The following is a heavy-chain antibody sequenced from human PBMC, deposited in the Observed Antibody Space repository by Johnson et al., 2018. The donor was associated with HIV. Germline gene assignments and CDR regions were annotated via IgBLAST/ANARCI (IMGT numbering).Heavy chain of an antibody. D-gene: IGHD3-22*01. CDR3: RSWGSSGYYAPFYHDAFDI. CDR1: GFTFSRYD. CDR2: TWYDASYK. V-gene: IGHV3-33*08. J-gene: IGHJ3*02. Sequence: VQLVESGGGVVQPGRSLRLSCAASGFTFSRYDMHWVRQAPGKGLEWVAFTWYDASYKYCTDSVKGRFTMSRDDSKNTLYLQMNSLKTEDTAVYYCRSWGSSGYYAPFYHDAFDIWGQGTMVTVSS.